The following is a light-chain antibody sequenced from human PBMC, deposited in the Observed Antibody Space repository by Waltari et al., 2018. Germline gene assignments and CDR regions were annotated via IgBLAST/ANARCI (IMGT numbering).Light chain of an antibody. CDR2: ATD. V-gene: IGLV8-61*01. CDR1: SGSVSAEHC. J-gene: IGLJ1*01. CDR3: MLFMGSGIYV. Sequence: QTVVTQEPSLSVSPGGTVTVTCGLSSGSVSAEHCPSWVQQTPGQSPRTPIYATDIRSSGVPYRFSGSILGNKAALTITGAQAEDDSDYYCMLFMGSGIYVFGTGTKVTVL.